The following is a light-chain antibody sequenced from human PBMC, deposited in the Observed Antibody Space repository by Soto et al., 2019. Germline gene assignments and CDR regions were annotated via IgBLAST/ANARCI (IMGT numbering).Light chain of an antibody. CDR2: DAS. J-gene: IGKJ1*01. CDR3: QPRSNWPLWT. CDR1: QSVSSY. Sequence: EIVLTQSPATLSLSPGERATLSCRASQSVSSYLAWYQQKPGQAPRLLIYDASNRATGIPARFSGSGSGTDFTLPISSLEPEDFAVYYCQPRSNWPLWTFGQGTKVEIK. V-gene: IGKV3-11*01.